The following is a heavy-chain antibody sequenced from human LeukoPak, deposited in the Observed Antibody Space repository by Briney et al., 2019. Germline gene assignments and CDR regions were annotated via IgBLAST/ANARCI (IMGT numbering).Heavy chain of an antibody. Sequence: QAGGSLRLSCAASGFTFSSYWMSWVRQAPGKGLEWVANIKQDGSEKYYVDSVKGRFTISRDNAKNSLYLQMNSLRAEDTAVYYCARAEVYYYDSSGYEDYWGQGTLVTVSS. CDR2: IKQDGSEK. V-gene: IGHV3-7*01. CDR3: ARAEVYYYDSSGYEDY. D-gene: IGHD3-22*01. J-gene: IGHJ4*02. CDR1: GFTFSSYW.